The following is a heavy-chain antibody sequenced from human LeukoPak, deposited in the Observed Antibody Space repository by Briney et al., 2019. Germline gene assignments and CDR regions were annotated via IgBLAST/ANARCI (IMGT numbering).Heavy chain of an antibody. CDR2: ISGSGAST. CDR3: ARADGSGWYGPTYYYMDV. D-gene: IGHD6-19*01. CDR1: GSGFIFSNYG. Sequence: PGGSLRLSCAASGSGFIFSNYGMRWVRQAPGKGLEWVSAISGSGASTYYADSVKGRCIVSRDNSKKTLHLQMNNLRAEDTAVYYCARADGSGWYGPTYYYMDVWGKGTTVTVSS. V-gene: IGHV3-23*01. J-gene: IGHJ6*03.